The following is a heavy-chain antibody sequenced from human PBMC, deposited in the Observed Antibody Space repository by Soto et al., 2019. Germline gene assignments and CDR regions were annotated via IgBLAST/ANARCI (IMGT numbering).Heavy chain of an antibody. J-gene: IGHJ4*02. D-gene: IGHD3-22*01. V-gene: IGHV1-46*03. Sequence: QVQLVQSGAEVKKPGASVKVSCKASGYTFTSYYLHWVQQAPGQGLEWMGIINPSGGTTSYAQKFQGRVTMTRDTSTSTVYMELSSLRSEDTAMYYCARGGPAVYDSSGSDYWGQGTLVTVSS. CDR1: GYTFTSYY. CDR3: ARGGPAVYDSSGSDY. CDR2: INPSGGTT.